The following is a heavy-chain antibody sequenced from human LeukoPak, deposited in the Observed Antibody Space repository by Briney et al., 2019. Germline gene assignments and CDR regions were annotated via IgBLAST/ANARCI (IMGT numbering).Heavy chain of an antibody. Sequence: PGGSLRLSCVASGFTFSSYAMSWVRQAPGKGLEWVSAISGSGGSTYYADSVKGRFTISRDNYKNTLYLQMHSLSAEDTAVYYCAKGYSSWYTSRSDYWGQGTLVTVSS. J-gene: IGHJ4*02. CDR3: AKGYSSWYTSRSDY. CDR1: GFTFSSYA. V-gene: IGHV3-23*01. CDR2: ISGSGGST. D-gene: IGHD6-13*01.